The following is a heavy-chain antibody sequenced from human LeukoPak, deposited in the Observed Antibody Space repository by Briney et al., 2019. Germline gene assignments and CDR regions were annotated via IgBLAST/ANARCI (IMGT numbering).Heavy chain of an antibody. CDR2: INHSRST. Sequence: SETLSLTCAVYGGSFSGYYWSWIRQPPGKGLEWIGEINHSRSTNYNPSLKSRVTISVDTSKNLFSLNLATVTAADTAIYFCARSVINDYMNFWGQGLQVIVSS. V-gene: IGHV4-34*01. J-gene: IGHJ4*02. D-gene: IGHD3/OR15-3a*01. CDR1: GGSFSGYY. CDR3: ARSVINDYMNF.